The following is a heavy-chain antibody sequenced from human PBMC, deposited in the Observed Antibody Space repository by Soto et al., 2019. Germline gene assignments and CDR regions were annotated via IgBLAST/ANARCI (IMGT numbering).Heavy chain of an antibody. CDR1: GYTFPGHF. J-gene: IGHJ6*02. Sequence: ASVKVSCKTSGYTFPGHFIHWVRQAPGQGLEWMGWINPKSGGTNYAQKFQGRVTMTRDTSMNAAYMDLSRLTSADTAVYYCAREFPTYNGFWSGPELYGMDVWGQGTTVTVSS. CDR3: AREFPTYNGFWSGPELYGMDV. CDR2: INPKSGGT. D-gene: IGHD3-3*01. V-gene: IGHV1-2*02.